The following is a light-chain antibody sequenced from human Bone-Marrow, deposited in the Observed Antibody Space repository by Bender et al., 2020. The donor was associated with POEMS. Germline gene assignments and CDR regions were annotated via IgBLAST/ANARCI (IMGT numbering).Light chain of an antibody. CDR3: CSYTGGNSL. CDR2: EGS. Sequence: QSALTQPASVSGSPGQSITISCTGSSSDVGSYNLVSWYQQHPGKAPKLMIYEGSKRPSGVSNRFSGSKSGNTASLTISGLQAEDEADYFCCSYTGGNSLFGRGTKLTVL. V-gene: IGLV2-23*01. CDR1: SSDVGSYNL. J-gene: IGLJ2*01.